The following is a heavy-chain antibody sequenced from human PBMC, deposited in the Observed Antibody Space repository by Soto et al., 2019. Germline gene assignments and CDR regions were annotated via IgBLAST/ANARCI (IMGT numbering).Heavy chain of an antibody. D-gene: IGHD6-13*01. Sequence: SVKVSCKASGFTVTSSAVQWVRQARGQRFEWIGWIVVGSGNTNYAQKFQERVTIPRDMSTSTACMELRSLRSEDTAVYYCAADTYSSSLLKNYYYYGMDVWGQGTTVTVSS. CDR3: AADTYSSSLLKNYYYYGMDV. CDR1: GFTVTSSA. CDR2: IVVGSGNT. V-gene: IGHV1-58*01. J-gene: IGHJ6*02.